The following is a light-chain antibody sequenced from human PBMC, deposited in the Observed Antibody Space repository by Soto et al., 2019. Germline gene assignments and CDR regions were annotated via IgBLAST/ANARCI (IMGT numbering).Light chain of an antibody. CDR3: QQLNSYPLLYT. CDR1: QDISNY. Sequence: DIPLTQSPSFLSASVGDRVTITCRASQDISNYLAWYQQKPGKAPKLLIYAASTLQSGVPSRFSGNRSGTEFTLTISSLRPEDFATYYCQQLNSYPLLYTFGQGTKLEIK. CDR2: AAS. J-gene: IGKJ2*01. V-gene: IGKV1-9*01.